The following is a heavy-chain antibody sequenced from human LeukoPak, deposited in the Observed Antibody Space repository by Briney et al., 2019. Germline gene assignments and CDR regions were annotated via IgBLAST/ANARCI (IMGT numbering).Heavy chain of an antibody. CDR2: ISSSSSYI. J-gene: IGHJ4*02. D-gene: IGHD6-19*01. CDR3: ARASPSGWYDWYYFDY. Sequence: PGGSLRLSCAASGFTVSSNYMSWVRQAPGKGLEWVSSISSSSSYIYYADSVKGRFTISRDNAKNSLYLQMNSLRAEDTAVYYCARASPSGWYDWYYFDYWGQGTLVTVSS. V-gene: IGHV3-21*01. CDR1: GFTVSSNY.